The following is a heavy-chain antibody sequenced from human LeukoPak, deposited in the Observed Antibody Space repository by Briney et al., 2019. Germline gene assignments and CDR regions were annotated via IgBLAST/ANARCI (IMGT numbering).Heavy chain of an antibody. D-gene: IGHD6-13*01. CDR2: IYHSGST. CDR3: ARIAAAGTGYYYYYGMDV. V-gene: IGHV4-38-2*02. Sequence: SETLSLTCTVSGYSISSGYYWGWIRQPPGKGLEWIGSIYHSGSTYYNPSLKSRVTISVDTSKNQFSLKLSSVTAADTAVYYCARIAAAGTGYYYYYGMDVWGQGTTVTVSS. CDR1: GYSISSGYY. J-gene: IGHJ6*02.